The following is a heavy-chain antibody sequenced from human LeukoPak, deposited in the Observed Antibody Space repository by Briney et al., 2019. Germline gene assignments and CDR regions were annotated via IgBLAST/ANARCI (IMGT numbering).Heavy chain of an antibody. CDR3: AKDSTIGYFDY. CDR2: ISWDGDVT. Sequence: GGSLRLSCAASGFTFHDHTMHWVRQGPGKRLEWVALISWDGDVTYYANSVKGRFTISRDNSRNSLYLQMNSLRTEDTALYYCAKDSTIGYFDYWGQGTLVTVSS. V-gene: IGHV3-43*01. D-gene: IGHD3-16*01. J-gene: IGHJ4*02. CDR1: GFTFHDHT.